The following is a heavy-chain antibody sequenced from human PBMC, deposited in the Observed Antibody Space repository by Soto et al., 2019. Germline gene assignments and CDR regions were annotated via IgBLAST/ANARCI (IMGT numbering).Heavy chain of an antibody. V-gene: IGHV3-30*18. CDR3: AKDGWDGMDV. Sequence: PGGSLRLSCAASGFTFSSYGMHWVRQAPGKGLEWVAVISYDGSNKYYAGSVKGRFTISRDNSKNTLYLQMNSLRAEDTAVYYCAKDGWDGMDVWGQGTTVTVSS. J-gene: IGHJ6*02. CDR1: GFTFSSYG. D-gene: IGHD1-26*01. CDR2: ISYDGSNK.